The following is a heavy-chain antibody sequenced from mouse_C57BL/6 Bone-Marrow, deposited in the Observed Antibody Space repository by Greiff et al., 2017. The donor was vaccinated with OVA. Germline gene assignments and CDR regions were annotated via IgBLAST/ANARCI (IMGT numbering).Heavy chain of an antibody. V-gene: IGHV1-50*01. J-gene: IGHJ3*01. Sequence: QVHVKQPGAELVKPGASVKLSCKASGYTFTSYWMQWVKQRPGQGLEWIGEIDPSDSYTNYNQKFKGKATLTVDTSSSTAYMQLSSLTSEDSAVYYCARWDYYGSSYPAWFAYWGQGTLVTVSA. CDR1: GYTFTSYW. CDR3: ARWDYYGSSYPAWFAY. CDR2: IDPSDSYT. D-gene: IGHD1-1*01.